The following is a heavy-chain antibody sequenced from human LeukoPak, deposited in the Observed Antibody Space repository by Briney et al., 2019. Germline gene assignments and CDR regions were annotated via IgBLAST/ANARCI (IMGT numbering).Heavy chain of an antibody. CDR2: IGGSDSRT. D-gene: IGHD6-19*01. CDR1: GFTFSTYA. CDR3: AKDQSAVARYYFDY. J-gene: IGHJ4*02. V-gene: IGHV3-23*01. Sequence: GRSLRLSCAGSGFTFSTYAMTWVRQAPGKGLEWVSIIGGSDSRTYYADSVKGRFTISRDNSKNTLYLQMNSLRAEDTAVYYCAKDQSAVARYYFDYWGQGTLVTVSS.